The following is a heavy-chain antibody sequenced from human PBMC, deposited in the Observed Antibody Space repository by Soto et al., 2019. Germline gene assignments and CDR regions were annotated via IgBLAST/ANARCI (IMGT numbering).Heavy chain of an antibody. V-gene: IGHV4-59*01. J-gene: IGHJ4*02. CDR2: IYYSGST. CDR3: ASRYGGNFDY. D-gene: IGHD1-26*01. Sequence: QVQLQESGPGLVKPSETLSLTCTVSGGSISSYYWSWIRQPPGKGLEWIGYIYYSGSTKYNPSLKSRVTISVDTSKNQFSLKLRSVTAADTAVYYCASRYGGNFDYWGQGTLVTVSS. CDR1: GGSISSYY.